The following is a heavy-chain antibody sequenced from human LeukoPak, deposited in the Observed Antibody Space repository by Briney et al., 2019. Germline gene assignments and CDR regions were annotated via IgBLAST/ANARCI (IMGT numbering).Heavy chain of an antibody. D-gene: IGHD5-18*01. CDR3: ARGLQLWYDAFDI. Sequence: GGSLTLSCAASGFTLSSYWMHWVRQAPGKGLVWVSRIICDGSSTSYAPSVKGRFTISRDNAKNPLYLQMSSLRAEDTAVYYCARGLQLWYDAFDIWGQGTMVTVSS. CDR1: GFTLSSYW. V-gene: IGHV3-74*01. CDR2: IICDGSST. J-gene: IGHJ3*02.